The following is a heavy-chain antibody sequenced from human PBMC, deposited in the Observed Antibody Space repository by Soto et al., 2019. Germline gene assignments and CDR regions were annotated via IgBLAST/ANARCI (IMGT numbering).Heavy chain of an antibody. CDR1: GFTFSAYG. CDR3: AKVRLDDSSGYTLEAFDY. Sequence: GGSLRLSCAASGFTFSAYGMHWVRQAPGKGLEWVAVISYDGSNEDYADSVKGRFSISRDNSKNMMFLQMNSLRAEDTAVYYCAKVRLDDSSGYTLEAFDYWGQGTLVTVSS. D-gene: IGHD3-22*01. J-gene: IGHJ4*02. CDR2: ISYDGSNE. V-gene: IGHV3-30*18.